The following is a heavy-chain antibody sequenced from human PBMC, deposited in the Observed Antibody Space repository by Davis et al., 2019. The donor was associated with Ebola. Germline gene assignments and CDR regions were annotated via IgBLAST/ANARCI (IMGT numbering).Heavy chain of an antibody. Sequence: GESLKISCSASGFTFSSYAMHWVRQAPGKGLEWVAVISYDGSNKYYADSVKGRFTISRDNSKNTLYLQMNSLRAEDTAVYYCARLGADYYGMDVWGQGTTVTVSS. J-gene: IGHJ6*02. CDR3: ARLGADYYGMDV. CDR2: ISYDGSNK. V-gene: IGHV3-30-3*01. CDR1: GFTFSSYA.